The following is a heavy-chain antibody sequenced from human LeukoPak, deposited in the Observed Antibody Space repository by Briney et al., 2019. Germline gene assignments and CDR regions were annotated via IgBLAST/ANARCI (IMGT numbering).Heavy chain of an antibody. CDR3: ARGRYYYDSRGWLRNNWFDP. J-gene: IGHJ5*02. CDR1: GYTFTGYY. CDR2: INPNSGGT. D-gene: IGHD3-22*01. Sequence: GASVKVSCKASGYTFTGYYMHWVRQAPGQGLEWMGWINPNSGGTNYAQKFQGRVTMTRDTSISTAYMELSRLRSDDTAAYYCARGRYYYDSRGWLRNNWFDPWGQGTLVTVSS. V-gene: IGHV1-2*02.